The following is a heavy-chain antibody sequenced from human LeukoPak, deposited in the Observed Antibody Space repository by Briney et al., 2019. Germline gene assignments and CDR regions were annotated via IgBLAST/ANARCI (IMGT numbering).Heavy chain of an antibody. J-gene: IGHJ6*03. CDR2: ISYDGSNK. CDR3: ARDHCGGDCDYYYMDV. CDR1: GFTFSSYA. V-gene: IGHV3-30*04. D-gene: IGHD2-21*02. Sequence: QSGGSLRLSCAASGFTFSSYAMHWVRQAPGKGLEWVAVISYDGSNKYYADSVKGRFTISRDNSKNTLYLQMNSLRAEDTAVYYCARDHCGGDCDYYYMDVWGKGTTVTVSS.